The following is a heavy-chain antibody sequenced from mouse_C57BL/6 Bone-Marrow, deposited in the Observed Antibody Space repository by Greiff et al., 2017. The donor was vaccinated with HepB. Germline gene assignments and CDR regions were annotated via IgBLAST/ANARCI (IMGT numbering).Heavy chain of an antibody. CDR3: ARRRYGSSWHWYFDV. J-gene: IGHJ1*03. CDR2: INPSTGGT. D-gene: IGHD1-1*01. CDR1: GYSFTGYY. Sequence: VQLQQSGPELVKPGASVKISCKASGYSFTGYYMNWVKQSPEKSLEWIGEINPSTGGTTYNQKFKAKATLTVDKSSSTAYMQLKSLTSEDSAVYYCARRRYGSSWHWYFDVWGTGTTVTVSS. V-gene: IGHV1-42*01.